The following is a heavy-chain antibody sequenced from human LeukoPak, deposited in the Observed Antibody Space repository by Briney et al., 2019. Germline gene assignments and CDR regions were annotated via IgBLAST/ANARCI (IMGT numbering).Heavy chain of an antibody. Sequence: PGGSLRLSCAASGFTFSSYWMHWVRQAPGKGLVWVSRINSDGSSTSYADSVKGRFTISRDNAKNTLYLQMNSLRAEDTAVYYCARATAYYDFWSGTFESYYYYYMDVWGKGTTVTVSS. D-gene: IGHD3-3*01. V-gene: IGHV3-74*01. J-gene: IGHJ6*03. CDR1: GFTFSSYW. CDR2: INSDGSST. CDR3: ARATAYYDFWSGTFESYYYYYMDV.